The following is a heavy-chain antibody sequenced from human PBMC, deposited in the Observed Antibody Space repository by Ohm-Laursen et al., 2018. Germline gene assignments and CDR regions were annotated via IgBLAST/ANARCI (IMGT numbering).Heavy chain of an antibody. CDR2: VSYDGNNK. CDR1: GFTFSSYG. Sequence: SLRLSCAASGFTFSSYGMHWARQAPGKGLEWVAVVSYDGNNKYYADSVKGRFAISRDNSKNTLYLQMNSLRADDTAVYYCARDLGQWLVVYYFDYWGQGTLVTVSS. J-gene: IGHJ4*02. V-gene: IGHV3-30*03. CDR3: ARDLGQWLVVYYFDY. D-gene: IGHD6-19*01.